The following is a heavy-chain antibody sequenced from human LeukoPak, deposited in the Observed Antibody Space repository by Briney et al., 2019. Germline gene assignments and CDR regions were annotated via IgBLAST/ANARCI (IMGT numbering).Heavy chain of an antibody. CDR2: ITWNRDNI. J-gene: IGHJ6*02. D-gene: IGHD3-22*01. CDR1: GFTFDDYA. Sequence: PGRSLRLTCAASGFTFDDYAMHWVRQTPGKGLEWVSGITWNRDNIGYGDSVKGRFTISRDNVKNVLYLQITSLRPEDTALYYCAKDLSSAITSALVLDVWGQGATVTVSS. V-gene: IGHV3-9*01. CDR3: AKDLSSAITSALVLDV.